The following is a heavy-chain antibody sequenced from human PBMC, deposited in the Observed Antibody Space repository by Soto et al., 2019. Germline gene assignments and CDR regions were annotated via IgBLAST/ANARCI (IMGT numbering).Heavy chain of an antibody. Sequence: EVQLVESGGGLVKPGGSLRLSCAASGFTFSNAWMSWVRQAPGKGLEWVGRIKSKTDGGTTDYAAPVKGRFTISRDDSKNTLYLQMNSLKTEDTAVYYCTTGFPLGYYDSGWDYWGQGTLVTVSS. D-gene: IGHD3-22*01. CDR1: GFTFSNAW. V-gene: IGHV3-15*01. J-gene: IGHJ4*02. CDR2: IKSKTDGGTT. CDR3: TTGFPLGYYDSGWDY.